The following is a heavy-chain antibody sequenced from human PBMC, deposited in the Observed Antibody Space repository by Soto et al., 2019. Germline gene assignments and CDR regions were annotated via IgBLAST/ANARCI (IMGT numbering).Heavy chain of an antibody. CDR2: IYYSGST. V-gene: IGHV4-59*01. Sequence: QVQLQESGPGLVKPSETLSLTCTVSGGSISSYYRSWIRQPPGKGLEWIGYIYYSGSTNYNPSLKSRVTISVDTSKNQFSLKLSSVTAADTAVYYCARGRIAVAGNPWGQGTLVTVSS. D-gene: IGHD6-19*01. J-gene: IGHJ5*02. CDR1: GGSISSYY. CDR3: ARGRIAVAGNP.